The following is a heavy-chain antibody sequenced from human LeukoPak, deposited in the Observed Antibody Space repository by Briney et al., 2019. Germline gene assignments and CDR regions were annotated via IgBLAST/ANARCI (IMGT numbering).Heavy chain of an antibody. CDR3: ARGRLRWFDP. Sequence: GGSLRLSCAASGFTFSSYWVHWVRQAPGKGLVWVSRITNDGSGTNYADSVKGRFTISRDNAKNTLYLQMNSLRAEDTAVYYCARGRLRWFDPWGQGTLVTVSS. J-gene: IGHJ5*02. V-gene: IGHV3-74*01. CDR1: GFTFSSYW. CDR2: ITNDGSGT.